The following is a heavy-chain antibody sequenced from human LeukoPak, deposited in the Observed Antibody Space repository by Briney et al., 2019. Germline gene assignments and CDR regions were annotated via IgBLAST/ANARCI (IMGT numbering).Heavy chain of an antibody. CDR1: GGSISSYY. Sequence: SETLSLTCTVSGGSISSYYWSWIRQPAGKGLEWIGRIYTSGSTNYNPSLKSRVTMSVDTSKNQFSLKLSSVTAADTAVYYCARVPMVRGVIYFDYWGQGTLVTVSS. D-gene: IGHD3-10*01. CDR3: ARVPMVRGVIYFDY. CDR2: IYTSGST. J-gene: IGHJ4*02. V-gene: IGHV4-4*07.